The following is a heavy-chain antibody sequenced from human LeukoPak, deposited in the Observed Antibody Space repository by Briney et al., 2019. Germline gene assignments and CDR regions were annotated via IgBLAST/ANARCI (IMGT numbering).Heavy chain of an antibody. V-gene: IGHV4-4*02. Sequence: SETLSLTCAVTGDSISSHYWWSWVRQPPGKGLEWIGEIYHSGSTNYNPSLKSRVTISVDKSKNQFSLKLTSQTAADTAVYYCARKGYTYGTFDYWGLGTLVTVSS. CDR2: IYHSGST. CDR3: ARKGYTYGTFDY. J-gene: IGHJ4*02. D-gene: IGHD5-18*01. CDR1: GDSISSHYW.